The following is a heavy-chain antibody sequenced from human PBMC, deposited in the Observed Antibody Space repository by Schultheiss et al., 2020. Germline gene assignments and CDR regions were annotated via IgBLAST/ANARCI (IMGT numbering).Heavy chain of an antibody. D-gene: IGHD3-10*01. CDR2: ISSSSSTI. J-gene: IGHJ6*02. Sequence: GGSLRLSCAASGFTFSSYSMNWVRQAPGKGLEWVSYISSSSSTIYYADSVKGRFTISRDNAKNSLYLQMNSLRAEDTAVYYCAREDTMVQGVIISLYYYGMDVWGQGTTVTVSS. CDR3: AREDTMVQGVIISLYYYGMDV. CDR1: GFTFSSYS. V-gene: IGHV3-48*01.